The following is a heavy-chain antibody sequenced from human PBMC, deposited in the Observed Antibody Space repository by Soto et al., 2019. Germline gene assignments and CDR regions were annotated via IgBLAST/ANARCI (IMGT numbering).Heavy chain of an antibody. CDR3: ARDDVDCSGGICYGVPMDV. J-gene: IGHJ6*03. D-gene: IGHD2-15*01. CDR1: GFTVSSKY. Sequence: EVQLVESGGGLVQPGGSLRLSCAASGFTVSSKYMSWVRQAPGKGLEWVAVIQRGGSIYYADSVKGRFAISRDSSKNTLYLQMNSLRVEDTAVYYCARDDVDCSGGICYGVPMDVWGKGTRVTVSS. V-gene: IGHV3-66*01. CDR2: IQRGGSI.